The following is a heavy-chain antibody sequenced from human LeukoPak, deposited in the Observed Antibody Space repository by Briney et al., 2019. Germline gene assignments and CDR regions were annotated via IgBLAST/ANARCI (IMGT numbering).Heavy chain of an antibody. V-gene: IGHV3-21*01. CDR3: ARDVLRGAFDI. D-gene: IGHD2-15*01. CDR1: GFTLSSYN. CDR2: ISWRNTDI. Sequence: PGGSLRLSCAASGFTLSSYNMKWVRQAPGKGLEWVSSISWRNTDIEYADSVKGRFTISRDNAKKSLYLQMNNLRAEDTAVYYCARDVLRGAFDIWGQGTMVTVSS. J-gene: IGHJ3*02.